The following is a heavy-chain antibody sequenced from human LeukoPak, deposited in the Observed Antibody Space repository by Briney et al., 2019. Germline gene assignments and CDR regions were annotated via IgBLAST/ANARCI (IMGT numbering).Heavy chain of an antibody. V-gene: IGHV4-39*07. D-gene: IGHD5-18*01. J-gene: IGHJ4*02. CDR2: IYHSGST. CDR1: GGSISSSSYY. CDR3: ARVADTAMVEFDY. Sequence: SETLSLTCTVSGGSISSSSYYWGWIRQPPGKGLEWIGEIYHSGSTNYNPSLKSRVTISVDKSKNQFSLKLSSVTAADTAVYYCARVADTAMVEFDYWGQGTLVTVSS.